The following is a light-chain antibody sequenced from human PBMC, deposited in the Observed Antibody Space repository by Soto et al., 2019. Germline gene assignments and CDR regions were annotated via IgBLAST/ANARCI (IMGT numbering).Light chain of an antibody. J-gene: IGKJ1*01. CDR1: QTISSW. V-gene: IGKV1-5*03. CDR2: KAS. CDR3: QQYETFSGT. Sequence: DIQMTQSPSTLSGSVGSRFTITCRASQTISSWLAWYQQKPGKAPKLLIYKASTLKSGVPSRFSGSGSGTEFTLTISSLQPDDFATYYCQQYETFSGTFGPGTKVDI.